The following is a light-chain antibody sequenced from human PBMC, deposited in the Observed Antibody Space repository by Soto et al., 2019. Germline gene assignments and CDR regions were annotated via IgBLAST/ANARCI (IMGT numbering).Light chain of an antibody. CDR2: DTS. CDR1: QSVGSY. V-gene: IGKV3-11*01. J-gene: IGKJ4*01. CDR3: QQRSNWPLT. Sequence: EIVLTQSPATLSLSPGERATLSCRASQSVGSYFAWYQQKPGQAPRLLIYDTSNRATGIPVRLSGSGSGTDFTLTISSLEPEDFAVYYCQQRSNWPLTFGGGTKVEIK.